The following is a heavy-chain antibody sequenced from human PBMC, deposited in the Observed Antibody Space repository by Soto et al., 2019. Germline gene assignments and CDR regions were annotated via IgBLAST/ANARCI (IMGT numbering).Heavy chain of an antibody. Sequence: PGGSLRLSCAASGFTFSSYGMHWVRQAPGKGLEWVAVIWYDGSNKYYADSVKGRFTISRDNSKNTLYLQMNSLRAEDTAVYHCARESDLVATIYAFDYWGQGTLVTVSS. D-gene: IGHD5-12*01. CDR1: GFTFSSYG. CDR2: IWYDGSNK. V-gene: IGHV3-33*01. CDR3: ARESDLVATIYAFDY. J-gene: IGHJ4*02.